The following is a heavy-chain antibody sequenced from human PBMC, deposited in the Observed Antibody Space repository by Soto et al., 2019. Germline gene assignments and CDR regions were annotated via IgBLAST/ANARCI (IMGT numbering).Heavy chain of an antibody. J-gene: IGHJ4*02. V-gene: IGHV3-23*01. D-gene: IGHD3-3*01. CDR3: AKDRHPDGFWPFDH. CDR1: GFNFRGYS. Sequence: EAQLLESGGGLVQPGESLRLSCAASGFNFRGYSMTWVRQAPGQGLEWVSSILGGSAATYYADSVRGRFTISRDDSKNTLYLQMHGLRAEDTAMYYCAKDRHPDGFWPFDHWGQGTLITVSS. CDR2: ILGGSAAT.